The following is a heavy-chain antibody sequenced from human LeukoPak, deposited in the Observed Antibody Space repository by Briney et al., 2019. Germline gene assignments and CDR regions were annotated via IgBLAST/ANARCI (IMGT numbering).Heavy chain of an antibody. Sequence: GGSLRLSCAASGFTFSSYAMSWVRQAPGKGLEWVSGTSASGGLTYYADSVKGRFTISRDNSKNTLHLQMNSLRDDDTAVYYCAKGGSSWSEFDYWGQGTLVTVSS. CDR2: TSASGGLT. CDR1: GFTFSSYA. V-gene: IGHV3-23*01. J-gene: IGHJ4*02. CDR3: AKGGSSWSEFDY. D-gene: IGHD6-13*01.